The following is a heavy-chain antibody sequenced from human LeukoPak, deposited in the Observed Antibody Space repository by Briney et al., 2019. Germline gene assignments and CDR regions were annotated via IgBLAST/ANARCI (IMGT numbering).Heavy chain of an antibody. Sequence: GGSLRLSCAASGFTFSSYWMSWVRQAPGKGLEWVANIKQDGSEKYYVDPVKGRFTISRDNAKNSLYLQMNSLRAEDTAVYYCASGITIFGVANDAFDIWGQGTMVTVSS. CDR3: ASGITIFGVANDAFDI. D-gene: IGHD3-3*01. CDR2: IKQDGSEK. J-gene: IGHJ3*02. V-gene: IGHV3-7*01. CDR1: GFTFSSYW.